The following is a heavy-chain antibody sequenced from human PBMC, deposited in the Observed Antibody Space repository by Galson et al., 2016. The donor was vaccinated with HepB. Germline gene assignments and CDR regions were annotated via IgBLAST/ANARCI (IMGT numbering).Heavy chain of an antibody. D-gene: IGHD1-26*01. Sequence: SETLSLTCTVSGDSISTFYWHWIRQPPGKGLEWIGYIYYSGSTYSNPSLKSRVTLPIDTSKNQFSLKLTSVTAADTAVYYCARDGGTYWFDYWAQGTLVTVSS. CDR1: GDSISTFY. CDR2: IYYSGST. CDR3: ARDGGTYWFDY. V-gene: IGHV4-59*01. J-gene: IGHJ4*02.